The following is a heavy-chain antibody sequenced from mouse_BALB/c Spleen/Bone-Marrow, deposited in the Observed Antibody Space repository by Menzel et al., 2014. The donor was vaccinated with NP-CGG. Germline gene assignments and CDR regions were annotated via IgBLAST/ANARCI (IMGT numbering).Heavy chain of an antibody. V-gene: IGHV1-9*01. Sequence: QVQLKHSGAELMRPGASVKISCKASGYTFTNYWIEWVKRRPGHGLEWIGEILPGRGSPNYNEKFKGKATFALDTSSNTSYMQLSSLTSEDSAVYYCARKGALRAMDYWGQGSSVTVSS. CDR2: ILPGRGSP. CDR3: ARKGALRAMDY. CDR1: GYTFTNYW. J-gene: IGHJ4*01.